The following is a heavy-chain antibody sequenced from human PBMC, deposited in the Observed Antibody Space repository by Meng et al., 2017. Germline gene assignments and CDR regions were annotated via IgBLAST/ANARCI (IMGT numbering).Heavy chain of an antibody. V-gene: IGHV4-39*07. CDR3: ARGLLDIVVVVAATPRSWFDP. J-gene: IGHJ5*02. Sequence: SETLSLTCTVSGGSISSSSYYWGWIRQPPGKGLEWTGEINHSGSTNYNPSLKSRVTISVDTSKNQFSLKLSSVTAADTAVYYCARGLLDIVVVVAATPRSWFDPWGQGTLVTVSS. CDR1: GGSISSSSYY. D-gene: IGHD2-15*01. CDR2: INHSGST.